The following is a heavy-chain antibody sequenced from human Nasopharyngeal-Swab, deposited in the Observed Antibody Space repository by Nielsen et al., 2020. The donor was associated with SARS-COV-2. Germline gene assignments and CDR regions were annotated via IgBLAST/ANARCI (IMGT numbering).Heavy chain of an antibody. V-gene: IGHV1-2*06. CDR3: VRDDGGVPGIPETGPPGAF. D-gene: IGHD6-13*01. CDR2: VNPNSSDT. CDR1: GYTFSDYY. Sequence: ASVKVSCKASGYTFSDYYMHWVRQAPGQGLEWMGRVNPNSSDTIYAQEFQGRVTMTGDTSIGTAYMELRRLISDDTAVYYCVRDDGGVPGIPETGPPGAFWGQGTLVTVSS. J-gene: IGHJ4*02.